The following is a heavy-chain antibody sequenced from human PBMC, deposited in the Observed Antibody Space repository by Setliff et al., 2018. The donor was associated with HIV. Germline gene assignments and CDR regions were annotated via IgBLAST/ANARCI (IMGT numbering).Heavy chain of an antibody. CDR2: ISGSGGST. CDR1: GFTVSSNY. Sequence: GGSLRLSCAASGFTVSSNYMSWVRQAPGKGLEWVSAISGSGGSTYYADSVKGRFTISRDNSKNTLYLQMNSLRAEDTAVYYCAAQGGFLDWFPLVHWGQGTLVTVSS. D-gene: IGHD3-3*01. V-gene: IGHV3-23*01. CDR3: AAQGGFLDWFPLVH. J-gene: IGHJ4*02.